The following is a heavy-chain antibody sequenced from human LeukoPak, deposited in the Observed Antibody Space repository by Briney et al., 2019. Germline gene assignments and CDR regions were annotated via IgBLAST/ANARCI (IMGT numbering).Heavy chain of an antibody. CDR2: ISGSGGST. D-gene: IGHD3-22*01. V-gene: IGHV3-23*01. CDR1: GFTFSSYA. CDR3: AKDSYYYDSSGYPS. Sequence: GGSLRLSCAASGFTFSSYAMSWVRQAPGKGLEWVSAISGSGGSTYYADSVKGRFTISRDNSKNTLYPQMNSLRAEDTAVYYCAKDSYYYDSSGYPSWGQGTLVTVSS. J-gene: IGHJ4*02.